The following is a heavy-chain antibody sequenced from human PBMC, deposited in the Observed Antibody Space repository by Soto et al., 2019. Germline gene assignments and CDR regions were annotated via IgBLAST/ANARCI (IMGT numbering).Heavy chain of an antibody. CDR2: IYYSGST. CDR1: GGSISSYY. Sequence: QVQLQESGPGLVKPSETLSLTCTVSGGSISSYYWSWIRQPPGKGLEWIGYIYYSGSTNYNPSLTSRVTISVDTSKNQFSLKLSSVTAADTAVYYCAKYGDYWFFDYWGQGALVTVSS. V-gene: IGHV4-59*01. D-gene: IGHD4-17*01. CDR3: AKYGDYWFFDY. J-gene: IGHJ4*02.